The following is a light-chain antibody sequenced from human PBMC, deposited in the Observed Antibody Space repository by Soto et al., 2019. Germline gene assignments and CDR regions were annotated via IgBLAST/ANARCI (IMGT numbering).Light chain of an antibody. CDR3: QQYNSYLLT. CDR1: QSISSW. V-gene: IGKV1-5*01. J-gene: IGKJ4*01. Sequence: DIQMTQSPSTLSAFVGDRVTINCRASQSISSWVAWYQQKPGKAPKLLIYDAFSLESGVPSRFSGSGFGTEFTLTICSLQPDDFATYYCQQYNSYLLTFGGGTKVDIK. CDR2: DAF.